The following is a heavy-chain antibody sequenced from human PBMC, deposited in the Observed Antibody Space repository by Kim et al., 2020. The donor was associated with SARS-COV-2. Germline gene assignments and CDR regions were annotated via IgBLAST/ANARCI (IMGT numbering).Heavy chain of an antibody. V-gene: IGHV3-23*01. CDR1: GFTISNYA. J-gene: IGHJ6*03. CDR3: AKGSIAVPRGYYSYMDV. Sequence: GGSLRLSCADSGFTISNYAMSWVRQAPGKGLEWVSVISGSGGSTYYADSVKGRFTISRDNSKNTVYLQMNSLRAEDTAVYYCAKGSIAVPRGYYSYMDV. CDR2: ISGSGGST. D-gene: IGHD6-19*01.